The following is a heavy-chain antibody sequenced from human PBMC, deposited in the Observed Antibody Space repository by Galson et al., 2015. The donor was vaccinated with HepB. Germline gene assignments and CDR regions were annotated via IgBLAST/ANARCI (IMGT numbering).Heavy chain of an antibody. CDR2: TYYRSKWYN. CDR3: TRGDLEMTY. Sequence: CAISEDSVSSNSAAWNWIRQSPSRGLEWLGRTYYRSKWYNNYAVSVKRRITINPDTTRNQFSLQLNSVTPEDTAVYYCTRGDLEMTYWGQGTLVTVSS. V-gene: IGHV6-1*01. J-gene: IGHJ4*02. D-gene: IGHD1-1*01. CDR1: EDSVSSNSAA.